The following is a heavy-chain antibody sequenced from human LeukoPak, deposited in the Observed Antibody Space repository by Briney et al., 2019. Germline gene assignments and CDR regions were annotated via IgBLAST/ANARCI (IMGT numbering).Heavy chain of an antibody. CDR3: ARGGIYYYMDV. J-gene: IGHJ6*03. CDR1: GGSISSYY. D-gene: IGHD2-15*01. V-gene: IGHV4-59*01. Sequence: SETLSLTCTVSGGSISSYYWSWIRQPPGKGLEWIGYIYYSGSTNYNPSLKSRVTISVDTSKNQFSLKLSSVTAADTAVCYCARGGIYYYMDVWGKGTTVTVSS. CDR2: IYYSGST.